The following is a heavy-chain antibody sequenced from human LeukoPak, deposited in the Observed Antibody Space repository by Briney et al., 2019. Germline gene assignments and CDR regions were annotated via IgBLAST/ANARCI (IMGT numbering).Heavy chain of an antibody. CDR2: ISGSDTGT. D-gene: IGHD2-15*01. V-gene: IGHV3-23*01. J-gene: IGHJ4*02. CDR1: AFTFSSYG. CDR3: AKAPAGHCSGVICYPLDN. Sequence: GGSLRLSCAASAFTFSSYGMSWVRQAPGKGLEWVSAISGSDTGTYYADSVRGRFTISRDNSKNMLFLQMNSLRAEDTAVYYCAKAPAGHCSGVICYPLDNWGQGILVSVSS.